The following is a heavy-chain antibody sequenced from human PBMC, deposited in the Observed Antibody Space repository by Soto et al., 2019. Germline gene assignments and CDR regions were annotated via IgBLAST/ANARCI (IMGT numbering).Heavy chain of an antibody. D-gene: IGHD3-3*01. Sequence: QVQLVQSGAEVKKPGASVKVSCKASGYSFTDYYIHWVRQAPGQGLEWMGWINPNSGGTNYAQKLQGWVTGTWDTSITTAYMELSRLRSDDTAVYYCARDQTSTYYAFWSASFHYGMDVWGQGTTVTVSS. CDR3: ARDQTSTYYAFWSASFHYGMDV. J-gene: IGHJ6*02. V-gene: IGHV1-2*04. CDR2: INPNSGGT. CDR1: GYSFTDYY.